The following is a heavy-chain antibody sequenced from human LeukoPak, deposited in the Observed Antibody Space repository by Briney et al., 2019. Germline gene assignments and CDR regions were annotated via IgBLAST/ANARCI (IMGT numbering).Heavy chain of an antibody. CDR3: ASVRIAAADSY. Sequence: GGSLRLSCAASGFTFSSYSMNWARQAPGKGLEWVSSISSSSYIYYADSVKGRFTISRDNAKNSLYLQMNSLRAEDTAVYYCASVRIAAADSYWGQGTLVTVSS. D-gene: IGHD6-13*01. J-gene: IGHJ4*02. CDR2: ISSSSYI. CDR1: GFTFSSYS. V-gene: IGHV3-21*01.